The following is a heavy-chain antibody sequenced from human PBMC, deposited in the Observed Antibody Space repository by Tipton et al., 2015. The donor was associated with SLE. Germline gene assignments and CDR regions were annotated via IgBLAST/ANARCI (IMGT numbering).Heavy chain of an antibody. J-gene: IGHJ6*02. CDR1: GGTFGTYA. V-gene: IGHV1-69*01. CDR2: IFPVFGTP. CDR3: ARDLTYYYGSGSLYGMDV. D-gene: IGHD3-10*01. Sequence: QSGAEVKKPGSSVSVSCKASGGTFGTYAVSWVRQAPGQGLEWMGGIFPVFGTPTYAQKFQGRVTITADESTSTAYMELSSLRSEDTAVYYCARDLTYYYGSGSLYGMDVWGQGTTVTVSS.